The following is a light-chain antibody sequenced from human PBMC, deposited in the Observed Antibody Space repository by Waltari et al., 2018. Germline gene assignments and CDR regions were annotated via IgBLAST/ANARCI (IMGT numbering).Light chain of an antibody. Sequence: DIQMTQSPSTLSASVGDRVTITCRARQSISSWLAWYQQKPGKAPNLLIYKASSLESGVPSRFSGSGSGTEFTLTISSLQPDDFATYYCQQYKSYSITFGQGTRLEIK. CDR1: QSISSW. CDR2: KAS. CDR3: QQYKSYSIT. V-gene: IGKV1-5*03. J-gene: IGKJ5*01.